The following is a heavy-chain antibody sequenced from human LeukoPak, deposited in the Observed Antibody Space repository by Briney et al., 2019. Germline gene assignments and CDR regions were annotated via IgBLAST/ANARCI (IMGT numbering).Heavy chain of an antibody. Sequence: PGGSLRLSCAASGFTFSTFVMDWVRQAPGKGLEWLSAVTGSAETYYADSVKGRFTISRDNAKNSLYLQMNSLRADDTAVYYCARSNGNDAFDVWGQGTMVTVSS. CDR3: ARSNGNDAFDV. J-gene: IGHJ3*01. V-gene: IGHV3-23*01. D-gene: IGHD2-8*01. CDR1: GFTFSTFV. CDR2: VTGSAET.